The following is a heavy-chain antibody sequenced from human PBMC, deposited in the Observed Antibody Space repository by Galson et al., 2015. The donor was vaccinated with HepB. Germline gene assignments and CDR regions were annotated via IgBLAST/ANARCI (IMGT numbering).Heavy chain of an antibody. CDR1: GYNFPNFW. J-gene: IGHJ2*01. CDR3: ARIGQLGMRGWYFDF. Sequence: QSGAEVKKPGESLKVSCQASGYNFPNFWIGWVRQMPGKGLEWMGIVFPGDPDPKYSPSFQDQVTISVDKSINTAFLQWTSLKTSDTAIYYCARIGQLGMRGWYFDFWGRGTLVTVS. CDR2: VFPGDPDP. D-gene: IGHD2-2*01. V-gene: IGHV5-51*01.